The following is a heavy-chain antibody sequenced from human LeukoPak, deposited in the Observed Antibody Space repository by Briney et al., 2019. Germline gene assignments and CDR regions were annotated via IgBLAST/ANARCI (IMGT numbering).Heavy chain of an antibody. CDR1: GGSISSGGYY. J-gene: IGHJ6*02. CDR2: IYYSGST. CDR3: ARGSPFDWSYGMDV. V-gene: IGHV4-31*03. D-gene: IGHD3-9*01. Sequence: SETLSLTCTVSGGSISSGGYYWSWIRQRPGKGLEWIGYIYYSGSTYYNPSLKSRVTISVDTSKNQFSLKLSSVTAADTAVYYCARGSPFDWSYGMDVWGQGTTVTVSS.